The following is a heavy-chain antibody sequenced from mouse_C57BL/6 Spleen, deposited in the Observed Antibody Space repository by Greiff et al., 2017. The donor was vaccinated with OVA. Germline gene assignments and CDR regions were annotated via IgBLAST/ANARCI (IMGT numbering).Heavy chain of an antibody. J-gene: IGHJ2*01. CDR2: IYPSDSET. CDR3: ARLYENFDY. D-gene: IGHD2-12*01. Sequence: QVQLQQPGAELVRPGSSVKLSCKASGYTFTSYWMDWVKQRPGQGLEWIGNIYPSDSETHYNQKFKDKATLTVDKSSSTAYMQLSSLTSEDSAVYYCARLYENFDYGGQGTTLTVSS. CDR1: GYTFTSYW. V-gene: IGHV1-61*01.